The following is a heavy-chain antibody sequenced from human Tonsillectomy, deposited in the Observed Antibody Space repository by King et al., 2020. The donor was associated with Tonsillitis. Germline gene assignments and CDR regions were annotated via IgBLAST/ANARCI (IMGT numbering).Heavy chain of an antibody. D-gene: IGHD2-2*01. J-gene: IGHJ5*02. CDR3: ARTGYCSSTSCPFPWFDP. CDR1: GFTFSSNY. V-gene: IGHV3-53*04. CDR2: IYSGGST. Sequence: VQLVQSGGGLVQPGGSLRLSCAASGFTFSSNYMSWVRQAPGKGLEWVSVIYSGGSTYYADSVKGRFTISRHNSKNTLYLQMNSLRADDTAVYYCARTGYCSSTSCPFPWFDPWGQGTLVTVSS.